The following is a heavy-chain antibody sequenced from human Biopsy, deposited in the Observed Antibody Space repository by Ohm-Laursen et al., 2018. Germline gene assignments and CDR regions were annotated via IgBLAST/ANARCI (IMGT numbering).Heavy chain of an antibody. D-gene: IGHD4-17*01. Sequence: GASVKVSCKASEYTVTDYYVHWVRQAPGQGFEWMGWINPKSGVANHAQNFQGRVSMTRDTSISTVYLELSGLRSDDTAVYYCARDMTVIARPYYYSGVDVWGPGTRVTVSS. J-gene: IGHJ6*02. CDR1: EYTVTDYY. CDR3: ARDMTVIARPYYYSGVDV. CDR2: INPKSGVA. V-gene: IGHV1-2*02.